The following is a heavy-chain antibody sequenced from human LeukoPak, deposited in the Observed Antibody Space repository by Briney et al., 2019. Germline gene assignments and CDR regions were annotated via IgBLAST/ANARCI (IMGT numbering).Heavy chain of an antibody. CDR3: ARLYYYDSGSYYTYFDY. V-gene: IGHV5-51*01. CDR1: GYSFTNYW. CDR2: IYPGDSDT. Sequence: GESLKISCKGSGYSFTNYWIGWVRQMPGKGLEWMGIIYPGDSDTRYSPSFQGQVTISADKSISTAYLQWSSLKASDTAMYYCARLYYYDSGSYYTYFDYWGQGTLVTVSS. J-gene: IGHJ4*02. D-gene: IGHD3-10*01.